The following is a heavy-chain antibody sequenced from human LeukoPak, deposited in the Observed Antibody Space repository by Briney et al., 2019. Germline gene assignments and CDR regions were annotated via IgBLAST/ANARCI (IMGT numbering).Heavy chain of an antibody. CDR1: GYTFTGYY. D-gene: IGHD3-3*01. J-gene: IGHJ4*02. CDR2: INPNSGGT. V-gene: IGHV1-2*02. CDR3: ARDKGVWSGYFDY. Sequence: GAPVKASDKASGYTFTGYYMHWVRQAPGQGLEWMGWINPNSGGTNYAQKFQGRVTMTRDTSISTAYMELSRLRSDDTAVYYCARDKGVWSGYFDYSGQLNLLTVSS.